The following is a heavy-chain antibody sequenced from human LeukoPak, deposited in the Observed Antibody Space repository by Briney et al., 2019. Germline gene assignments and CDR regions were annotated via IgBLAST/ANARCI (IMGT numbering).Heavy chain of an antibody. CDR2: INPNSGGT. CDR1: GYTFTGYY. J-gene: IGHJ4*02. Sequence: GASVKVSCKASGYTFTGYYMHWVRQAPGQGLEWMGWINPNSGGTNYAQKFQGRVTMTRDTSISTAYMELSRLRSDDTAGYYCARDSGKRATIFYFDYCGQGTLVTVSS. CDR3: ARDSGKRATIFYFDY. D-gene: IGHD5-24*01. V-gene: IGHV1-2*02.